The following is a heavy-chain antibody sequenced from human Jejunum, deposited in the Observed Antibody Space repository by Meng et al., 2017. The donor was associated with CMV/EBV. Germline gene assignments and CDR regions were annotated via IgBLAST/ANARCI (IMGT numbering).Heavy chain of an antibody. V-gene: IGHV7-4-1*02. CDR2: ISTNTGTP. Sequence: QVALVEAGSGLKKPGASVKGFCKASGYTISTYTINWVRQAHGRGLEWMGWISTNTGTPTYTQGFTGRFVFSLDTSVSTAYLQISSLKAEDTAVYYCARGGNFDPWGQGTLVTVSS. CDR1: GYTISTYT. CDR3: ARGGNFDP. J-gene: IGHJ5*02. D-gene: IGHD2/OR15-2a*01.